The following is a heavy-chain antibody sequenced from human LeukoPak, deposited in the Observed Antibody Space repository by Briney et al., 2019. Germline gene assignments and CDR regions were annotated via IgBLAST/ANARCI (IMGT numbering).Heavy chain of an antibody. CDR2: ISYDGSNK. V-gene: IGHV3-30*18. J-gene: IGHJ4*02. D-gene: IGHD5-12*01. CDR3: AKDRDAINTYFDY. CDR1: GFTFSSYA. Sequence: GGSLRLSCAASGFTFSSYAMNWVRQAPGKGLEWVAVISYDGSNKDYADSVKGRFTISRDNSKNTLYLQMNSLRVEDTAVYYCAKDRDAINTYFDYWGQGTLVTVSS.